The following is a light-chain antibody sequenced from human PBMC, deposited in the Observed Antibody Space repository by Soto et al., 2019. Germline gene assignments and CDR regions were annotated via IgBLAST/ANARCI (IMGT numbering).Light chain of an antibody. J-gene: IGKJ5*01. CDR3: HQFDSYPLT. CDR2: DVS. CDR1: QGIGSST. Sequence: AIQLTQSPSSLSASVGDRVTITCRASQGIGSSTFAWYQQKAGKAPTLLIYDVSNLQRGVTTRFSGSGSGTDFSLTISSLQPEDFVTDYCHQFDSYPLTFGRGTRLDIK. V-gene: IGKV1-13*02.